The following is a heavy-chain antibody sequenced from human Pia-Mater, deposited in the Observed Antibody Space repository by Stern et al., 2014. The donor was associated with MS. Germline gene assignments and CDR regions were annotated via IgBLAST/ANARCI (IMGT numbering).Heavy chain of an antibody. V-gene: IGHV3-30*18. J-gene: IGHJ5*02. D-gene: IGHD2/OR15-2a*01. CDR2: VSYDGSNK. CDR3: AKDRQYLTYFFDH. Sequence: VPLVESGGGVVQPGRPLRLSCVASGFTFGSCAMHWVRQAPATGLEWVAGVSYDGSNKYYADSVKGRFTISRDNSQNTLYMQMSSLRPEDTAVYYCAKDRQYLTYFFDHWGQGSLVTVSS. CDR1: GFTFGSCA.